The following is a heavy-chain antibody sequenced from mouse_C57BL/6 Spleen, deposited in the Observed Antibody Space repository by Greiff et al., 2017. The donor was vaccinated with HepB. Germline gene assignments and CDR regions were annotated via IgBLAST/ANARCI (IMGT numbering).Heavy chain of an antibody. CDR2: INPSNGGT. CDR1: GYTFTSYW. D-gene: IGHD2-4*01. CDR3: AREGGIYYDYDGFFDY. Sequence: QVQLQQPGTELVKPGASVKLSCKASGYTFTSYWMHWVKQRPGQSLEWIGNINPSNGGTNYNEKFKSKATLTVDKSSSTAYMQLSSLTSEDAAVYYCAREGGIYYDYDGFFDYWGQGTTLTVSS. V-gene: IGHV1-53*01. J-gene: IGHJ2*01.